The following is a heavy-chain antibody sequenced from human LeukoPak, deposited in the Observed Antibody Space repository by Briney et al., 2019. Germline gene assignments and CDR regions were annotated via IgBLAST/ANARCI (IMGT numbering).Heavy chain of an antibody. CDR2: INPNSGGT. V-gene: IGHV1-2*02. CDR1: GYTFTGYY. J-gene: IGHJ4*01. CDR3: ARVSHSGYEDY. Sequence: ASVKVSCKASGYTFTGYYMHWVRQAPGQGLEWMGWINPNSGGTNYARKFQGRVAMTRDTSISTAYMELSRPRSDDTAVYYCARVSHSGYEDYWGQGTLVTVSS. D-gene: IGHD5-12*01.